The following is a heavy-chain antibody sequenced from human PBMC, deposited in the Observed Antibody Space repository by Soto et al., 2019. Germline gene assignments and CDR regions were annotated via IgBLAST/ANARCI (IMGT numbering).Heavy chain of an antibody. CDR2: ILNDGSNR. V-gene: IGHV3-33*01. CDR3: LRDHEYSGNGMDV. CDR1: GFTFSNYG. Sequence: QVQLVESGGGVVQPGRSLRLSCAASGFTFSNYGMHWVRQAPGKGLEWVAVILNDGSNRYHADSVKDRFTISRDNSKNTLYLQMNILRPEDSAVYHCLRDHEYSGNGMDVSGQGTTVTVS. J-gene: IGHJ6*02. D-gene: IGHD3-10*01.